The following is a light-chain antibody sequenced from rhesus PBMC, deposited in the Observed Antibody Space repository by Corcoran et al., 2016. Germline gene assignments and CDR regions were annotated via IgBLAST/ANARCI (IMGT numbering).Light chain of an antibody. CDR1: QGISSW. CDR3: QQGYNTPFA. Sequence: DIQMTQSPSSLSASVGDKVTITCRASQGISSWLAWYQQKPGKAPKLLIYAASRLQSGVPSRSSGSGSVTAYTLTISSLQPKDFATYYCQQGYNTPFAFGPGTKLDIK. J-gene: IGKJ3*01. V-gene: IGKV1-18*01. CDR2: AAS.